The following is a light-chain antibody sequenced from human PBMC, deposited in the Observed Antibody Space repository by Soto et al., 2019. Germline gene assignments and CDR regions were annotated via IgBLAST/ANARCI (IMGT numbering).Light chain of an antibody. Sequence: DIQMTQSPSSLSVSVGDRVTITCRASQSIGGFLNWYQQKLGKAPKLLIYAASTLQSGVPSRFSGSGSGTDFTLTIGSLQPEDVATYYCQKFNSAPWTFGQGTKVDI. J-gene: IGKJ1*01. CDR1: QSIGGF. V-gene: IGKV1-27*01. CDR2: AAS. CDR3: QKFNSAPWT.